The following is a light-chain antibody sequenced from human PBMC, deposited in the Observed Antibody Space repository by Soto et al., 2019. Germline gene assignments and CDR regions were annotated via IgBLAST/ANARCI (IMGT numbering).Light chain of an antibody. CDR1: HDIDNY. CDR3: QQYDSPPT. J-gene: IGKJ5*01. V-gene: IGKV1-33*01. CDR2: AAS. Sequence: DIQMTQSPSSLSASVGDRVTITCQASHDIDNYLNWYQQKPGKAPKLLIHAASNLETGVPSRFSGSGSGTDFSFTISSLQPEDLATYYCQQYDSPPTFGQGTRLE.